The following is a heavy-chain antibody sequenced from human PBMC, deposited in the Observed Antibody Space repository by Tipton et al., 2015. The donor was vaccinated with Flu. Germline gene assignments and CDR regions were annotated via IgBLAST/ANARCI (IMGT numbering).Heavy chain of an antibody. CDR3: ARVREADYAYGMDV. J-gene: IGHJ6*02. D-gene: IGHD3-16*01. CDR1: GFTVSTNY. V-gene: IGHV3-53*01. CDR2: IYRGDRT. Sequence: SLRLSCDASGFTVSTNYMGWVRPAPGKGLEWVSVIYRGDRTYYADAVKGRFTTSRDNSKNTLYVQMNSLRVEDTAVYYCARVREADYAYGMDVWGQGTTVTVSS.